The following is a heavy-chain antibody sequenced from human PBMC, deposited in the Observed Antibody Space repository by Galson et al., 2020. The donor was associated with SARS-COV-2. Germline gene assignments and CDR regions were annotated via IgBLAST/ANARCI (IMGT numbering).Heavy chain of an antibody. CDR1: GSSSSSHY. J-gene: IGHJ5*01. V-gene: IGHV4-59*11. D-gene: IGHD3-10*01. Sequence: AETLSLSCTVGGSSSSSHYCRWMRHRPGKGLGRMGNIYYSGRTDYSPSLRSRVSISVDTSKSQFSLKMTSVTSADTAVYYCARAPGYYGSGSYFLGFDSWGQGIL. CDR3: ARAPGYYGSGSYFLGFDS. CDR2: IYYSGRT.